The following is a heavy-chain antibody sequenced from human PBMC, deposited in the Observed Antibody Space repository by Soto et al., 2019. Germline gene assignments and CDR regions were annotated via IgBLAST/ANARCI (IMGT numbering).Heavy chain of an antibody. CDR2: ISGSGGTI. CDR3: AKLRGSGWYFHY. J-gene: IGHJ4*02. Sequence: EVQVLESEGGLVQPGGSLRLSCVASGFTFSDFAMSWVRQAPGKGLEWVSSISGSGGTIYYADSVKGRFTISRDNSNNTLYLQMHSLRADDTAVYFCAKLRGSGWYFHYWGQGTLVAVSS. CDR1: GFTFSDFA. D-gene: IGHD6-19*01. V-gene: IGHV3-23*01.